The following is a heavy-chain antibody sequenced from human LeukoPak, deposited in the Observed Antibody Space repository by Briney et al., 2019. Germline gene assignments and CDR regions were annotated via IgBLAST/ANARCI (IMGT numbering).Heavy chain of an antibody. J-gene: IGHJ4*02. CDR3: AKGSLHCSSTSCPNDY. CDR2: ISYDGSNK. Sequence: TGGSLRLSCVASGFAFNKYAMHWVRQAPGKGLEWVAVISYDGSNKYYADSVKGRFTISRDNSKNTLYLQMSSLRAEDTAVYYCAKGSLHCSSTSCPNDYWGQGTLVTVSS. V-gene: IGHV3-30-3*02. D-gene: IGHD2-2*01. CDR1: GFAFNKYA.